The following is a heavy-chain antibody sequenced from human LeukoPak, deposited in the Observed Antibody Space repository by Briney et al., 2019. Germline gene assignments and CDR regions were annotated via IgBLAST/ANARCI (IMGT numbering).Heavy chain of an antibody. CDR2: IYTSGST. J-gene: IGHJ4*02. Sequence: PSETLSLTCTVSGGSISSYYWSWIRRPAGKGLEWIGRIYTSGSTNYNPSLKSRVTMSVDTSKNQFSLKLSSVTAADTAVYYCARLYYYDSSGYPLFDYWGQGTLVTVSS. CDR1: GGSISSYY. D-gene: IGHD3-22*01. CDR3: ARLYYYDSSGYPLFDY. V-gene: IGHV4-4*07.